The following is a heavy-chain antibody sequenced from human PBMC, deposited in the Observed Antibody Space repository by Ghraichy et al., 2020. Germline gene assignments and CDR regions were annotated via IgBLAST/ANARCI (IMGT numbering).Heavy chain of an antibody. CDR3: ARDWGAYRGYDSHFDY. D-gene: IGHD5-12*01. Sequence: SLNISCTVSGGSISSGSYYWSWIRQPAGKGLEWIGRIYTSGSTNYNPSLKSRVTISVDTSKNQFSLKLSSVTAADTAVYYCARDWGAYRGYDSHFDYWGQGTLVTVSS. V-gene: IGHV4-61*02. CDR2: IYTSGST. CDR1: GGSISSGSYY. J-gene: IGHJ4*02.